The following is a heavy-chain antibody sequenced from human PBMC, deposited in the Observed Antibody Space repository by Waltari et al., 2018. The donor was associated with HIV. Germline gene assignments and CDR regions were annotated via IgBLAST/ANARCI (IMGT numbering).Heavy chain of an antibody. V-gene: IGHV1-8*02. CDR2: MNHNSGNT. CDR3: ARNSSGKGNRYFYYGLDV. D-gene: IGHD3-22*01. J-gene: IGHJ6*02. CDR1: GYTFINFD. Sequence: QVHLVQSGPEVKRPGASVKISCKAYGYTFINFDVNWVRQAAGQGPEWLGWMNHNSGNTASTYIFEDRVTMTRDVSINMAYMEMSGLTPEDTAIYYCARNSSGKGNRYFYYGLDVWGQGTPITV.